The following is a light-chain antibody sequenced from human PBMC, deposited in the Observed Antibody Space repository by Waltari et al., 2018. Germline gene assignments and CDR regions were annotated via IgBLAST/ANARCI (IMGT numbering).Light chain of an antibody. CDR3: QTGGHGTCV. V-gene: IGLV4-69*01. J-gene: IGLJ3*02. Sequence: QLVLTQAPSASASLGATVKLPCTQSTGHSSNVIARLQQQPARGPRYLIKINSYGIHSKGDEIPVRFSGSSSGAELYLTISSVQPEDEADYYVQTGGHGTCVFGGGAKLTVL. CDR1: TGHSSNV. CDR2: INSYGIH.